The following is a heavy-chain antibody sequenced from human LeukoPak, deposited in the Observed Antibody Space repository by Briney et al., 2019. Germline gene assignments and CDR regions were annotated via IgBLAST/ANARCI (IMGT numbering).Heavy chain of an antibody. CDR2: IIPILGIA. CDR1: GGTFSSYA. D-gene: IGHD6-13*01. Sequence: SVKVSCKASGGTFSSYAISWVRQAPGQGLEWMGRIIPILGIANYAQKFQGRVTITADKSTSTAYMELSSLRSEDTAVYYCASVGQAAGTSNFDYWGQGTLVTVSS. CDR3: ASVGQAAGTSNFDY. J-gene: IGHJ4*02. V-gene: IGHV1-69*04.